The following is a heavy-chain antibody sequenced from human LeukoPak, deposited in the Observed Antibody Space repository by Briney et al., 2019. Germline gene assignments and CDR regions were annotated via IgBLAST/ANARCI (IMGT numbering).Heavy chain of an antibody. J-gene: IGHJ4*02. Sequence: SETLSLTCTVSGYSISSGYYWGWIRQPPGKGLEWIGSIYHSGSTYYNPSLKSRVTISVDTSKNQFSLKLSSVTAADTAVYYCARANSIAVAGIGDFDYWGQGTLVTVSS. V-gene: IGHV4-38-2*02. CDR2: IYHSGST. CDR1: GYSISSGYY. CDR3: ARANSIAVAGIGDFDY. D-gene: IGHD6-19*01.